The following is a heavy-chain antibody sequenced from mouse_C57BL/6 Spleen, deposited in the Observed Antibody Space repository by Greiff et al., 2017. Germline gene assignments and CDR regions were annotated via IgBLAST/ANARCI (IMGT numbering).Heavy chain of an antibody. CDR1: GYTFTSYW. CDR3: ARNSNYGAMDY. CDR2: IDPSDSET. Sequence: VKLQQPGAELVRPGSSVKLSCKASGYTFTSYWMHWVQQRPIQGLEWIGNIDPSDSETHYNQKFKDKATLTVDKSYSTAYMQLSSLTSEDSAVYYCARNSNYGAMDYWGQGTSVTVSS. J-gene: IGHJ4*01. V-gene: IGHV1-52*01. D-gene: IGHD2-5*01.